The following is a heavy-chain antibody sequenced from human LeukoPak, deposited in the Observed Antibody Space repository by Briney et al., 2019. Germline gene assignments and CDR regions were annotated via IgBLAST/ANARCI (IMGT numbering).Heavy chain of an antibody. CDR2: TRDKARGYRT. CDR3: ARDGQEGDNSAFDI. V-gene: IGHV3-72*01. J-gene: IGHJ3*02. CDR1: GVTLSDHH. Sequence: GGSLRLSCAASGVTLSDHHMDWVRQAPGKGLEWVGRTRDKARGYRTEYAASVKDRFTISRDDSKTLVYLQMNSLKIENTTVYYCARDGQEGDNSAFDIWGQGTVVTVYS. D-gene: IGHD3-22*01.